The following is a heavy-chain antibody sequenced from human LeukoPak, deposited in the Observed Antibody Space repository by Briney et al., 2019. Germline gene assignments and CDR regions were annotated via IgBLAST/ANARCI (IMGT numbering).Heavy chain of an antibody. Sequence: SETLSLTCTVSSDSFSNYYWSWIRQPPGKGLEWIGYIYYTGSTSYNPSLKSRVTILVGTSKNQFSLKLTSVTAADTAVYYCTSGYCSGTSCSLDYWGQGTLVTVSS. CDR3: TSGYCSGTSCSLDY. D-gene: IGHD2-2*01. CDR1: SDSFSNYY. J-gene: IGHJ4*02. CDR2: IYYTGST. V-gene: IGHV4-59*01.